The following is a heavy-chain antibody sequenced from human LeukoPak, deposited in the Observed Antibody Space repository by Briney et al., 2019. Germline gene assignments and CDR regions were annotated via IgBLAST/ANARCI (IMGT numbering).Heavy chain of an antibody. Sequence: GGSLRLSCAASGFTFDDYAMHWVRQAPGKGLEWVSLISGDGGSTYYADSVKGRFTISRDNSKNSLYLQMNSLRTEDTALYYCAKDILGYDFWSGYPGIDYWGQGTLVTVS. CDR2: ISGDGGST. CDR3: AKDILGYDFWSGYPGIDY. J-gene: IGHJ4*02. CDR1: GFTFDDYA. V-gene: IGHV3-43*02. D-gene: IGHD3-3*01.